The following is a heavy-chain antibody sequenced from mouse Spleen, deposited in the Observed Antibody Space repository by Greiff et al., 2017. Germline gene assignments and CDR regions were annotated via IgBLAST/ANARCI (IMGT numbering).Heavy chain of an antibody. J-gene: IGHJ1*01. D-gene: IGHD2-1*01. V-gene: IGHV1-50*01. CDR2: IDPSDSYT. Sequence: QVQLQQPGAELVKPGASVKLSCKASGYTFTSYWMQWVKQRPGQGLEWIGEIDPSDSYTNYNQKFKGKATLTVDTSSSTAYMQLSSLTSEDSAVYYCARTPYGNYVGWYFDVWGAGTTVTVSS. CDR3: ARTPYGNYVGWYFDV. CDR1: GYTFTSYW.